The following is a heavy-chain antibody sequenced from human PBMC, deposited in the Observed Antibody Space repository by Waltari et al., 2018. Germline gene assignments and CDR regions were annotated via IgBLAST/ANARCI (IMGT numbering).Heavy chain of an antibody. CDR3: TTLDAPWGG. CDR1: GFTFTPAW. CDR2: IKSKSDGAIT. Sequence: EVQMVESGGGLVKPGASLRLSCAASGFTFTPAWLTWVCQAPGKGLEWVGRIKSKSDGAITDFAAPVRGRFSISRDDSQNMVFLQMNSLRTEDTAVYYCTTLDAPWGGWGHGTLVTVSS. J-gene: IGHJ4*01. V-gene: IGHV3-15*01. D-gene: IGHD7-27*01.